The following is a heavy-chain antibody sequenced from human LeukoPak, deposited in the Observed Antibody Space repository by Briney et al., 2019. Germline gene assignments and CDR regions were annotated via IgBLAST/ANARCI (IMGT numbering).Heavy chain of an antibody. CDR2: IGGSGDKT. D-gene: IGHD6-19*01. J-gene: IGHJ4*02. Sequence: GGCLRLSCAASGFTFNRNAISWVRQAPGKGLEWGSTIGGSGDKTFYADSVKGRFTFSRDNSKNMLHLQMSSLTGEDTALYYCGRRGDASSGWGDHDYWGQGALVTVSS. CDR1: GFTFNRNA. CDR3: GRRGDASSGWGDHDY. V-gene: IGHV3-23*01.